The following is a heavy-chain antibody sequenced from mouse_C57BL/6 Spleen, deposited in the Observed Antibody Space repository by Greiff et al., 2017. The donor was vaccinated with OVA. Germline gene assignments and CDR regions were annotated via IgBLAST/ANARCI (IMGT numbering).Heavy chain of an antibody. CDR3: VRHRNSNYWYFDV. J-gene: IGHJ1*03. Sequence: EVKLVESGGGLVQPKGSLKLSCAASGFSFNTYAMNWVRQAPGKGLEWVARIRSKSNNYATYYADSVKDRFTISRDDSESMLYLQMNNLKTEDTAMYYCVRHRNSNYWYFDVWGTGTTVTVSS. CDR1: GFSFNTYA. V-gene: IGHV10-1*01. D-gene: IGHD2-5*01. CDR2: IRSKSNNYAT.